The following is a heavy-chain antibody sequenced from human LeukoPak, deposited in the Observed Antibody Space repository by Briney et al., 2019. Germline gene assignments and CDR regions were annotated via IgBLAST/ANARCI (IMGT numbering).Heavy chain of an antibody. CDR2: VWNDGSNK. Sequence: GRSLRLSCAASGFTSSIYAMHWVRQAPGKGLEWVAVVWNDGSNKIYADSVKGRFTISRDNSRNTLFLQMYSLRAEDTAVYYCARDSRGSLAWNYGMDVWGKGTTVTVSS. V-gene: IGHV3-33*01. CDR3: ARDSRGSLAWNYGMDV. J-gene: IGHJ6*04. CDR1: GFTSSIYA. D-gene: IGHD3-10*01.